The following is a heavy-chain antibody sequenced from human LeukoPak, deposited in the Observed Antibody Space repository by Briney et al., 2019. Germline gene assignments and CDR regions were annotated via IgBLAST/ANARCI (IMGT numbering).Heavy chain of an antibody. V-gene: IGHV1-46*01. CDR2: INPSVGTT. J-gene: IGHJ4*02. CDR1: GYTFTNYY. CDR3: AKDFGITGTGGAYFDY. D-gene: IGHD1-20*01. Sequence: GASVKVSCKASGYTFTNYYIHWVRQAPGQGLDWMGTINPSVGTTRSAQGRVTLTRDTSTNTVYMELSTLRSEDTAVYYCAKDFGITGTGGAYFDYWGQGTLITVSS.